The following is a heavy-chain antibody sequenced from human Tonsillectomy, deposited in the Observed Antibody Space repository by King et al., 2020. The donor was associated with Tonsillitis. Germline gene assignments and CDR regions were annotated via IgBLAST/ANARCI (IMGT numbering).Heavy chain of an antibody. V-gene: IGHV4-59*08. CDR2: IYYSGST. CDR1: GGSISSYY. CDR3: ARRAVTTFNAAYHYYYMAV. D-gene: IGHD4-17*01. Sequence: VQLQESGPGLVKPSETLSLTCTVSGGSISSYYWSWIRQPPGKGLEWIGYIYYSGSTNYNPSLKSRVTISVDTSKNQFSLKLSSVTAADTAVYYCARRAVTTFNAAYHYYYMAVWGKGTTVTVSS. J-gene: IGHJ6*03.